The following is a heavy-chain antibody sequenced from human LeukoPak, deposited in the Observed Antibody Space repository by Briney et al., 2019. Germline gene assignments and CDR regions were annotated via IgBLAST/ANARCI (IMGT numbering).Heavy chain of an antibody. CDR3: ARHGSGSYYESPNFDY. CDR1: GGSISSSSYY. Sequence: SETLSLTCTVSGGSISSSSYYWGWIRQPPGKGLEWIGSIYYGGSTYYNPSLKSRVTISVDTSKNQFSLKLSSVTAADTAVYYCARHGSGSYYESPNFDYWGQGTLVTVSS. D-gene: IGHD1-26*01. CDR2: IYYGGST. V-gene: IGHV4-39*01. J-gene: IGHJ4*02.